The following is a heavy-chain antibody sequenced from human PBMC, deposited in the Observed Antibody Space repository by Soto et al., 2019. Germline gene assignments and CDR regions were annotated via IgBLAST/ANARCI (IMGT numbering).Heavy chain of an antibody. J-gene: IGHJ6*03. V-gene: IGHV4-59*01. CDR3: ARDRSSELGASYYYYYMDV. D-gene: IGHD1-26*01. CDR2: IYDSGST. Sequence: SQTLSLPCTVSGGSISSYYWSWIRQPPGKGLEWIGYIYDSGSTTYNPSLESRVTISVDTSSNQFSLRLTSVTAADTAVYYCARDRSSELGASYYYYYMDVWGKGTTVTVSS. CDR1: GGSISSYY.